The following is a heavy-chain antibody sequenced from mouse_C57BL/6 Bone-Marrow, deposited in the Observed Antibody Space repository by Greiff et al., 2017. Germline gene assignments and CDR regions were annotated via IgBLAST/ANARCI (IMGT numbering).Heavy chain of an antibody. CDR3: ARHEGPDYYGSSNWYFGV. CDR2: FYPGSGSI. D-gene: IGHD1-1*01. CDR1: GYTFTEYT. J-gene: IGHJ1*03. V-gene: IGHV1-62-2*01. Sequence: VQLQQSGAELVKPGASVKLSCKASGYTFTEYTIHWVKQRSGQGLEWIGWFYPGSGSIKYNEKFKDKATLTADKSSSTIYMECSRLTSEDSAVYFCARHEGPDYYGSSNWYFGVWGTEATVTVSS.